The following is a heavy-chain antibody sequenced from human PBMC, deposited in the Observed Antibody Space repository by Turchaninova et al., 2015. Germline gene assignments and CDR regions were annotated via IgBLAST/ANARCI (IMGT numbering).Heavy chain of an antibody. CDR1: GGPISSRSYY. J-gene: IGHJ4*02. D-gene: IGHD6-13*01. Sequence: QLQLQESGPGLVKPSETLSLTCPVPGGPISSRSYYGGWIRQPPGKGLEWIGSIYYSGSTYYNPSLKSRVTISVDTSKNQFSLKLSSVTAADTAVYYCARRGQQLGHESFDYWGQGTLVTVSS. V-gene: IGHV4-39*01. CDR2: IYYSGST. CDR3: ARRGQQLGHESFDY.